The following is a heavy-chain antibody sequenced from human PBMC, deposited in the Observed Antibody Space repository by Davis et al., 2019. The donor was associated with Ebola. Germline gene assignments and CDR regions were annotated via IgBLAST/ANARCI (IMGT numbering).Heavy chain of an antibody. J-gene: IGHJ6*02. CDR2: ISSSGTYI. D-gene: IGHD2-2*01. CDR3: ARDFRGSCNGPSCPYYYDYGMDV. CDR1: GFTFDAFG. V-gene: IGHV3-21*04. Sequence: PGGSLRLSCVASGFTFDAFGMNWVRQAPGKGLEWVSTISSSGTYISYSDSVKGRFTISRDNAKNSLSLQMSSLRGEDTAVYYCARDFRGSCNGPSCPYYYDYGMDVWGQGTTVTVS.